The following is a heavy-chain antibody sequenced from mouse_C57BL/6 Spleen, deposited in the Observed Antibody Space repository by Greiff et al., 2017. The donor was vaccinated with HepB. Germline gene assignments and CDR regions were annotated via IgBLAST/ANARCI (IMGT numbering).Heavy chain of an antibody. Sequence: EVQLQQSGPELVKPGASVKMSCKASGYTFTDYNMHWVKQSHGKSLEWIGYINPNNGGTSYNQKFKGKATLTVNKSSSTAYMELRSLTSEDSAFYYCVSGLLGAMDYWGQGTSLTVSS. V-gene: IGHV1-22*01. CDR3: VSGLLGAMDY. D-gene: IGHD2-10*01. CDR2: INPNNGGT. CDR1: GYTFTDYN. J-gene: IGHJ4*01.